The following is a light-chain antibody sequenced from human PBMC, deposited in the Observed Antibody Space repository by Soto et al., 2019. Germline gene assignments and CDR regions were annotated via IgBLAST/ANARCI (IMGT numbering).Light chain of an antibody. J-gene: IGLJ1*01. Sequence: QSVLTQPASVSGSPGQSIAISCTGTSSDVGGYNYVSWYQHHPGKAPKLMIYAVSNQPSGVSDRFSGSKSGSTASLTISGLQAEDEADYYCTAYTSSNTYVFGTGTKVTVL. V-gene: IGLV2-14*01. CDR1: SSDVGGYNY. CDR2: AVS. CDR3: TAYTSSNTYV.